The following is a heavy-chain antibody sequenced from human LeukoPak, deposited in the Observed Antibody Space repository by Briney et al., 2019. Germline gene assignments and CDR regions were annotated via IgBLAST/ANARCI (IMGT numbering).Heavy chain of an antibody. Sequence: AASVKVSCKASGYTFSSYEINWVRQAPGQGLEWMGGISTHKGNTNYAQKFQGRVTMTTATSTSTAYMELRSLRFDDTAVYYCARVRSASAGTASAFDIWGQGTMVTVSA. D-gene: IGHD2-21*02. CDR2: ISTHKGNT. CDR3: ARVRSASAGTASAFDI. CDR1: GYTFSSYE. J-gene: IGHJ3*02. V-gene: IGHV1-18*01.